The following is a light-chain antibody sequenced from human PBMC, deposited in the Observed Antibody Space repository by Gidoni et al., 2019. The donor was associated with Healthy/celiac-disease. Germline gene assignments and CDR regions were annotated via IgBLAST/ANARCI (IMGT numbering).Light chain of an antibody. V-gene: IGLV2-14*01. CDR3: SSYTSSSTVV. CDR2: EVS. J-gene: IGLJ2*01. Sequence: SALTQPASVSGSPGQSITISCTGTSSDVGGYNYASWYQQHPGKAPKLMIYEVSNRPSGVPDRFSGSKSGNTASLTISGLQAEDEADYYCSSYTSSSTVVFGGGTKLTVL. CDR1: SSDVGGYNY.